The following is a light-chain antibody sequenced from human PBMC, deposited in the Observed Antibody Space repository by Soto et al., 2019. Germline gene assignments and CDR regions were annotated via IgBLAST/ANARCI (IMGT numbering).Light chain of an antibody. CDR3: LQNSNYPLT. Sequence: AIQMTQSPSSLSASVGDRVTITCRASQGIRSDLGWYQQKPGKAPNLLIYDASTLQSGVPSRFSGSGSGTDFTLTISSLQPEDSATYVFLQNSNYPLTFGGGTKVEI. CDR1: QGIRSD. CDR2: DAS. J-gene: IGKJ4*01. V-gene: IGKV1-6*01.